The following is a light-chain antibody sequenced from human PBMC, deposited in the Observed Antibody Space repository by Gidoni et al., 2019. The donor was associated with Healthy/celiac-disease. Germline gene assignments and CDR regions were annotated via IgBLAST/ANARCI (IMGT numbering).Light chain of an antibody. CDR3: AAWDDSLNCPV. Sequence: QSVLTQPPSASGTPGQRVTISCSGSSSNIGSNTVNWYQQLPGTAPKLLIFSNNQRPSGGPGRFSGSKSGTSASLAISGLPAGGGADYYCAAWDDSLNCPVFGTGTKVTVL. V-gene: IGLV1-44*01. CDR2: SNN. CDR1: SSNIGSNT. J-gene: IGLJ1*01.